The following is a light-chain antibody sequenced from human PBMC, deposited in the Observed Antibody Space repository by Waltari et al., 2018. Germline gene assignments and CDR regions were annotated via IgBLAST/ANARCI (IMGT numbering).Light chain of an antibody. V-gene: IGKV1-5*03. CDR2: KAS. J-gene: IGKJ4*01. Sequence: DIQMTQSPSSLSASIGDRVTFTCRASKSIRSWLDWYQQKPGQAPKVLISKASTLESVVPSRFSGSGYGTESTLTISRLLPDDFATDYCQPYTSLSLTFGGGTTVEIK. CDR3: QPYTSLSLT. CDR1: KSIRSW.